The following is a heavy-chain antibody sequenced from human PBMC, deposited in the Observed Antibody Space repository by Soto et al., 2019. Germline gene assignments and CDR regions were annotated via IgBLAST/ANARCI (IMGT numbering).Heavy chain of an antibody. CDR3: IRDGLYDGIHLTDY. J-gene: IGHJ4*02. D-gene: IGHD3-22*01. CDR2: ISSDETTT. Sequence: PGGSLRLSCAASGFTFSSYWMHWVRQAPGKGLAWVSRISSDETTTTYADSVKGRFTISRDNAKNTLYLEMNSLKTEDTAVYYCIRDGLYDGIHLTDYWGQGTLVTVSS. V-gene: IGHV3-74*01. CDR1: GFTFSSYW.